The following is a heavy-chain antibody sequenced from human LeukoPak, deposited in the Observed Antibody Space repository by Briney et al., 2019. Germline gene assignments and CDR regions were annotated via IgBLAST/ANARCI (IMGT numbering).Heavy chain of an antibody. CDR2: ISGSGGNT. D-gene: IGHD3-22*01. V-gene: IGHV3-23*01. CDR1: GFTFSSYA. Sequence: GGSLRLSCAASGFTFSSYAMSWVRQSPGKGLEWVSAISGSGGNTYSADSVKGRCTISRDNSKKTLFLHMNSLRAEDTAVYYCARGMSATSGYLELEYWGQGTLVTVSS. CDR3: ARGMSATSGYLELEY. J-gene: IGHJ4*02.